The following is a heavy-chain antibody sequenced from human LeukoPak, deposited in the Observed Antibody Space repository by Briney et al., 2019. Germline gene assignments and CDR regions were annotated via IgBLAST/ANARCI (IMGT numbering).Heavy chain of an antibody. Sequence: GGSLRLSCAASGFTFSNYDMSWVRQAPAKGLDWVSSISDSGGSTYYADSVKGRFTISRDNSKNTLYLQMTNLRAADTAVYYCAKDLSRAVAADWFDPWDQGSLVTVSS. D-gene: IGHD6-19*01. CDR1: GFTFSNYD. CDR2: ISDSGGST. CDR3: AKDLSRAVAADWFDP. V-gene: IGHV3-23*01. J-gene: IGHJ5*02.